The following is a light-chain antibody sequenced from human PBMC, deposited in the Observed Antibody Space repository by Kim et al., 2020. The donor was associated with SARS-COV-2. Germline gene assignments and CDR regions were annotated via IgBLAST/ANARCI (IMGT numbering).Light chain of an antibody. Sequence: PAARAPLSGRASQGVGSYFAWSQQKPGQPPRLLIYDASARATGVPARFRGSGYGTEFTLTIDSLEPEDFVVYYCHHRSDWPRGALGQGTRLVIK. CDR2: DAS. CDR1: QGVGSY. CDR3: HHRSDWPRGA. V-gene: IGKV3-11*01. J-gene: IGKJ5*01.